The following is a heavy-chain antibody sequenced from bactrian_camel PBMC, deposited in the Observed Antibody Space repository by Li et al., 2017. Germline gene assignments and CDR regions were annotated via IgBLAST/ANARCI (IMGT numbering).Heavy chain of an antibody. D-gene: IGHD1*01. Sequence: HVQLVESGGGSVQAGGSLRLSCTASGYTEGNLMAWFRQAPGKEREGVAAIDSDRRTSYADSVKCRFTISQDNAKNTLYLQMNNLKPEDTAMYYCAGLKGSWSCSHWAKYYYWAQGTQVTVS. CDR3: AGLKGSWSCSHWAKYYY. CDR1: GYTEGNL. V-gene: IGHV3S55*01. CDR2: IDSDRRT. J-gene: IGHJ4*01.